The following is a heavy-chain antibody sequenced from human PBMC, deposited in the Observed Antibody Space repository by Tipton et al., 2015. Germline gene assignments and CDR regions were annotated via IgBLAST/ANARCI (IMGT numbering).Heavy chain of an antibody. CDR2: IYYSGST. CDR1: GGSVSSGTYY. V-gene: IGHV4-61*01. J-gene: IGHJ4*02. CDR3: AREAYSSSGLIFDY. D-gene: IGHD6-6*01. Sequence: PGLVKPSEPLSLTCTVSGGSVSSGTYYWSWIRQPPGKGLEWIGYIYYSGSTNYNPSLKSRVTISVDTSKNQFSLKLRSVTAADTAVYYCAREAYSSSGLIFDYWGQGTLVTVSS.